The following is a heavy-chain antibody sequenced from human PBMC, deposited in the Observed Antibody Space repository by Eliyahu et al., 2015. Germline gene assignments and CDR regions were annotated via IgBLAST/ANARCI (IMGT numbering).Heavy chain of an antibody. D-gene: IGHD2-21*02. CDR1: GFTFSSYS. Sequence: RLSCAASGFTFSSYSMNWVRQAPGKGLEWVSYISSSSSTIYYADSVKGRFTISRDNAKNSLYLQMNSLRAEDTAVYYCARDSGIVVVTANYFDYWGQGTLATVSS. J-gene: IGHJ4*02. V-gene: IGHV3-48*01. CDR3: ARDSGIVVVTANYFDY. CDR2: ISSSSSTI.